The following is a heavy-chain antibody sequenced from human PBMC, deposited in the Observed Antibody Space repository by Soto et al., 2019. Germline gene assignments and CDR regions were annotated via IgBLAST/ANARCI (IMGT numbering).Heavy chain of an antibody. CDR1: GGTFSSYT. CDR3: ARSGISGWSRGPLYYFDY. Sequence: SVKVSCKASGGTFSSYTISWVRQAPGQGLEWMGRIIPILGIANYAQKFQGRVTITADKSTSTAYMELSSLRSEDTAVYYCARSGISGWSRGPLYYFDYWGQGNLVTVSS. CDR2: IIPILGIA. D-gene: IGHD6-19*01. V-gene: IGHV1-69*02. J-gene: IGHJ4*02.